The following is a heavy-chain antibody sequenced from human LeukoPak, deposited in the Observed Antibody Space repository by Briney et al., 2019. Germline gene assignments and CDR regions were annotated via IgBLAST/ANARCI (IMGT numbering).Heavy chain of an antibody. D-gene: IGHD1-26*01. J-gene: IGHJ4*02. CDR3: ASWSYSDDY. CDR1: GGSISSGGYY. V-gene: IGHV4-30-2*01. Sequence: SETLSLTCTVSGGSISSGGYYWSWIRQPPGKGLEWIGYIYHSGSTYYNPSLKSRVTISVDRSKNQFSLKLSSVTAADTAVYYCASWSYSDDYWGQGTLVTVSS. CDR2: IYHSGST.